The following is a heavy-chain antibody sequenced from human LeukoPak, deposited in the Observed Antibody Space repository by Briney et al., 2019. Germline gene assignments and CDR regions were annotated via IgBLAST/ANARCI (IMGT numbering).Heavy chain of an antibody. CDR3: ARGHYYDFD. J-gene: IGHJ4*02. V-gene: IGHV3-7*01. CDR2: INQDGSEK. D-gene: IGHD3-22*01. Sequence: GGSLRLSCAASRFTFSNFWMNWVRQAPGKGLEWVANINQDGSEKYYVDSVKGRFTISRDNAKNSLYLQMNNLRGEDTAVYYRARGHYYDFDWGQGTLVTVSS. CDR1: RFTFSNFW.